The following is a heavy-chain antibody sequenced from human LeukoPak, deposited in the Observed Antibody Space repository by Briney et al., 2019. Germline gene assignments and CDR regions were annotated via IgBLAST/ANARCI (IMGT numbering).Heavy chain of an antibody. CDR1: GGSFSGYY. J-gene: IGHJ4*02. Sequence: PSETLSLTCAVYGGSFSGYYWSWIRQPPGKGLEWIGEINHSGSTNYNPSLKSRVTISVDTSKNQFSLKLSSVTAADTAVYYCALPGDSSGYWFDYWGQGTLVTVSS. CDR3: ALPGDSSGYWFDY. D-gene: IGHD3-22*01. V-gene: IGHV4-34*01. CDR2: INHSGST.